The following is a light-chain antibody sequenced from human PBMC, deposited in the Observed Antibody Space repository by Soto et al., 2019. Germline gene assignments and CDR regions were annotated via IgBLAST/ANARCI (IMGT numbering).Light chain of an antibody. Sequence: DIQMTQSPSTLSASVGDRVTITCRASQSISSWLAWYQQKPGKAPKLLIYKASSLESGVPSRFSGSGSGTEIHLTISHLQAGYFATYSRQPPNSYSYTFGQGNKPEIK. CDR3: QPPNSYSYT. CDR1: QSISSW. V-gene: IGKV1-5*03. CDR2: KAS. J-gene: IGKJ2*01.